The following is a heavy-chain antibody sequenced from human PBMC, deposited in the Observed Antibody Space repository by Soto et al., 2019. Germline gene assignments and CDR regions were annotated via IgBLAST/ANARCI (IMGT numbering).Heavy chain of an antibody. V-gene: IGHV1-2*02. J-gene: IGHJ3*02. D-gene: IGHD5-18*01. CDR1: GYTFTGYY. Sequence: SSVKVSCKASGYTFTGYYMHWVRQAPGQGLEWMGWINPNSGGTNYAQKFQGRVTMTRDTSTSTVYMELSSLRSEDTAVYYCAREFPTVDTAMATGAFDIWGQGTAVTVSS. CDR2: INPNSGGT. CDR3: AREFPTVDTAMATGAFDI.